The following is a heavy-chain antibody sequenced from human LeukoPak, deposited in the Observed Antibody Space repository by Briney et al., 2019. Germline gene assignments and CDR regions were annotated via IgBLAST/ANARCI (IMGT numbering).Heavy chain of an antibody. Sequence: PSETLSLTCAVYGGSFSGYYWSWIRQPPGKGLEWIGEINHSGSTNYNPSLKSRVTISVDTSKNQFSLKLSSVTAADTAVYYCARDRGSQPFIDYWGQGTLVTVSS. D-gene: IGHD1-26*01. V-gene: IGHV4-34*01. CDR1: GGSFSGYY. CDR3: ARDRGSQPFIDY. CDR2: INHSGST. J-gene: IGHJ4*02.